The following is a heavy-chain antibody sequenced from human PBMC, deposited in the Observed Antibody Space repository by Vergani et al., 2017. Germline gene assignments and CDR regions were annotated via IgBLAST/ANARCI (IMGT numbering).Heavy chain of an antibody. CDR2: ISAYNGNT. D-gene: IGHD3-10*01. Sequence: QVQLVHSGAEVTKPGASVKVSCKASGYTFTSYGISWVRQAPGQGLEWMGWISAYNGNTNYAQKLQGRVTMTTDTSTSTAYMELRSLRSDDTAVYYCARAPRTMVRGGWFDPWGQGTLVTVSS. CDR1: GYTFTSYG. J-gene: IGHJ5*02. CDR3: ARAPRTMVRGGWFDP. V-gene: IGHV1-18*01.